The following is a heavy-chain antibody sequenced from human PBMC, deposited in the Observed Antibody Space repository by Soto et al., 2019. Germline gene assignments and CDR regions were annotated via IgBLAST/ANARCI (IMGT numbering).Heavy chain of an antibody. J-gene: IGHJ4*02. CDR3: AQDTGHESLVYFDS. CDR1: GGSISSYY. Sequence: SETLSLTCIVSGGSISSYYWGWIRQPLGKGLEWIGYIFYGGAINYNPSLKSRVTISIDASENQFSLNLSSVTAADTAFYYCAQDTGHESLVYFDSWGQGIQVTVSS. CDR2: IFYGGAI. V-gene: IGHV4-59*01. D-gene: IGHD2-8*02.